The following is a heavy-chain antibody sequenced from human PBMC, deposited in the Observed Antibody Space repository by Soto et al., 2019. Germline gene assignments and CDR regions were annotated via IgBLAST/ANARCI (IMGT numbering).Heavy chain of an antibody. V-gene: IGHV3-33*01. D-gene: IGHD3-3*01. Sequence: QVQLVESGGGVVQPGRSLRLSCVASGFTFSSYGMHWVRQAPGKGLEWVAVIWYDGSNKYYADSVKGRFTISRDNSKNTLYLQMNSLRAEDTAVYYCARAIYGFWSGYYSPSDYWGQGTLVTVSS. CDR3: ARAIYGFWSGYYSPSDY. J-gene: IGHJ4*02. CDR1: GFTFSSYG. CDR2: IWYDGSNK.